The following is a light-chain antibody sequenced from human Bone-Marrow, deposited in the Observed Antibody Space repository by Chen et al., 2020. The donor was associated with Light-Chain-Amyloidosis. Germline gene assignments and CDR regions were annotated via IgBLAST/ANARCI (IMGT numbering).Light chain of an antibody. CDR1: NIGSTS. J-gene: IGLJ3*02. V-gene: IGLV3-21*02. CDR3: QVWDRSSDRPV. Sequence: SYVLTQPSSVSVAPGQTVTIACGGNNIGSTSVHWYQQTPGQAPLLVVYDDSDRPSGIPERLAGSNSGNTATLTISGVEGGDEADYYCQVWDRSSDRPVFGGGTKLTVL. CDR2: DDS.